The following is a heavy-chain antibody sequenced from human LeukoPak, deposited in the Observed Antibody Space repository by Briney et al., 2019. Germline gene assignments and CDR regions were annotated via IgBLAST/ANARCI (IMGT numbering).Heavy chain of an antibody. Sequence: GGSLGLSCAASGFTFSIYSMNCVRQAPGKAPEYVSSINSRGSGEYYAASVKGRLTISRDNAKNSLYLQMNSLRAEDTAVYYCAREGSIVPHQDLDYWGQGTLVTVSS. CDR2: INSRGSGE. CDR3: AREGSIVPHQDLDY. J-gene: IGHJ4*02. CDR1: GFTFSIYS. V-gene: IGHV3-21*01. D-gene: IGHD2-8*01.